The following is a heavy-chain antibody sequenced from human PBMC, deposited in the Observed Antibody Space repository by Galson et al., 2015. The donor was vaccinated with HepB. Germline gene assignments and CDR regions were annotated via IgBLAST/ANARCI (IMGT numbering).Heavy chain of an antibody. D-gene: IGHD4-23*01. V-gene: IGHV6-1*01. CDR2: TYYRSNWYY. Sequence: CAISGDSVSSASAAWNWIRQSPSRGLEWLGRTYYRSNWYYDYAASVKSRIIVNADTSRNQFSLQLNSVSPEDTAVYYCARDAPGGETIYDYWGQGTLVTVSS. CDR1: GDSVSSASAA. CDR3: ARDAPGGETIYDY. J-gene: IGHJ4*02.